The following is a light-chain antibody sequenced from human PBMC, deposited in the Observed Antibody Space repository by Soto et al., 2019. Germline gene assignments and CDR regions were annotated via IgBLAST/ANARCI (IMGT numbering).Light chain of an antibody. V-gene: IGKV3-20*01. CDR1: QSVTSSQ. Sequence: EIVLTQSPGTLSLSPGERATLSCRASQSVTSSQLAWYQQKPGQAPRLLIYGAPSRATGIPDRFSGSGSGTDFTLTISRLEPEDFAVYYCQQFGRSSFTFGPGTKVDIK. J-gene: IGKJ3*01. CDR3: QQFGRSSFT. CDR2: GAP.